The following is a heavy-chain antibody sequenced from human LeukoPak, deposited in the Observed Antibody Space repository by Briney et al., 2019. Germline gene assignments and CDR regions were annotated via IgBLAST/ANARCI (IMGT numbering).Heavy chain of an antibody. CDR2: IYHSGTT. V-gene: IGHV4-4*02. J-gene: IGHJ4*02. CDR3: ARAAAWFGES. CDR1: GGSIRSSDW. Sequence: SETLSLTCAVSGGSIRSSDWWSWVRQPPGKGLEWIGDIYHSGTTNYNPSLKSRVTISVDKSNTQFSLCLSSVPAADTAVYYCARAAAWFGESWGQGTLVTVSS. D-gene: IGHD3-10*01.